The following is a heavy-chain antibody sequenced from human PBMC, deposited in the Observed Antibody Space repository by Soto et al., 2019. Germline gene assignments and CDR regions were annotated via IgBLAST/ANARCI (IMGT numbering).Heavy chain of an antibody. V-gene: IGHV1-69*01. Sequence: QVQLVQSGAEVKKPGSSVKVSCKASGGTFSSYAISWVRQAPGQGLEWMGGIIPIFGTANYAQKFQGRVTITAEEATSTAYMELSSLRAEDTAVYYCARDTGTTERIVDYYGMDVWGQGTTVTVS. CDR1: GGTFSSYA. CDR3: ARDTGTTERIVDYYGMDV. CDR2: IIPIFGTA. D-gene: IGHD1-7*01. J-gene: IGHJ6*02.